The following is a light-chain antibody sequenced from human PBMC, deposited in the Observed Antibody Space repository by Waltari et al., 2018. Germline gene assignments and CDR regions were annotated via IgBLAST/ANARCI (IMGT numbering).Light chain of an antibody. V-gene: IGLV2-14*01. J-gene: IGLJ3*02. Sequence: QSALTQPASVSGSPGQSITISCTGSSSDVGGYKYVPWYQQHPGKAPKLMIYEVRNRPSGVSNRFSGSKSGNTASLTISGLQAEDEADYYCSSYTGSSTEVFGGGTKLTVL. CDR1: SSDVGGYKY. CDR2: EVR. CDR3: SSYTGSSTEV.